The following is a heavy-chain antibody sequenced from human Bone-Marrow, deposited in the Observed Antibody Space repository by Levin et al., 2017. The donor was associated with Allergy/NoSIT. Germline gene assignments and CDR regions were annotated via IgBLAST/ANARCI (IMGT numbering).Heavy chain of an antibody. J-gene: IGHJ4*02. D-gene: IGHD6-19*01. Sequence: SGPTLVKPTQTLTLTCTFSGFSLSPSGEGVGWIRQPPGKALEWLVVIYWDDDKRYSPSLKSRLTITKDTSKNQVVLTMTNVYPLNTGPYYCAHRRHGYDAGWDQGHYDHWGQGTPVTVSS. CDR1: GFSLSPSGEG. V-gene: IGHV2-5*02. CDR3: AHRRHGYDAGWDQGHYDH. CDR2: IYWDDDK.